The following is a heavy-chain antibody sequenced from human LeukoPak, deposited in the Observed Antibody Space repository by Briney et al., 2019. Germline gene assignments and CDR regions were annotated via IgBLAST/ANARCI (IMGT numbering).Heavy chain of an antibody. V-gene: IGHV4-59*01. CDR2: IYYSGST. CDR3: ARRIAAAGSNDSGSYSEYYYYYYMDV. D-gene: IGHD6-13*01. J-gene: IGHJ6*03. CDR1: GGSSSSYY. Sequence: SETLSLTCTVSGGSSSSYYWSWIRQPPGKGLEWIGYIYYSGSTNYNPSLKSRVTISVDTSKNQFSLKLSSVTAADTAVYYCARRIAAAGSNDSGSYSEYYYYYYMDVWGKGTTVTVSS.